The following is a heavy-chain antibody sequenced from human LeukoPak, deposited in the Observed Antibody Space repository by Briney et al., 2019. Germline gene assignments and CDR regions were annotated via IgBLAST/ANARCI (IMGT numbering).Heavy chain of an antibody. J-gene: IGHJ6*02. CDR2: INPSGGST. D-gene: IGHD2-21*02. CDR1: GYTFTGYY. Sequence: ASVKVSCKASGYTFTGYYMHWVRQAPGQGLEWMGIINPSGGSTSYAQKFQGRVTMTRDTSTSTVYMELSSLRSEDTAVYYCARDTAVVTAPPYYYYGMDVWGQGTTVTVSS. CDR3: ARDTAVVTAPPYYYYGMDV. V-gene: IGHV1-46*01.